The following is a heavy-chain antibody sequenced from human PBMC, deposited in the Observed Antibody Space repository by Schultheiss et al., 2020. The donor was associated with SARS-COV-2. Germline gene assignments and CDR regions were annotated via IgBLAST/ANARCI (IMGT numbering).Heavy chain of an antibody. V-gene: IGHV4-4*02. J-gene: IGHJ4*02. D-gene: IGHD4-17*01. CDR1: GGSISSSNW. CDR2: IYYSGST. CDR3: ARMLRDRQKRTVTTSYPPDY. Sequence: SETLSLTCAVSGGSISSSNWWSWVRQPPGKGLEWIGYIYYSGSTNYNPSLKSRVTISVDTSKNQFSLKLSSVTAADTAVYYCARMLRDRQKRTVTTSYPPDYWGQGTLVTVSS.